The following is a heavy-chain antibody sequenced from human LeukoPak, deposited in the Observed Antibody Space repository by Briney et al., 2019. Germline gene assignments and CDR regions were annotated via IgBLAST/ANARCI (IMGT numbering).Heavy chain of an antibody. J-gene: IGHJ4*02. V-gene: IGHV3-74*01. CDR2: ISNDGSST. Sequence: GGSLKLSCASSGFTFSFYWMHWVRQAPGKGLVWVSRISNDGSSTSYARSVKGRFTISRDNAKNTLYLQMNSLRAEDTAVYYCARDNEFCTGGTCRLDFWGEGAVDTVSS. D-gene: IGHD2-15*01. CDR1: GFTFSFYW. CDR3: ARDNEFCTGGTCRLDF.